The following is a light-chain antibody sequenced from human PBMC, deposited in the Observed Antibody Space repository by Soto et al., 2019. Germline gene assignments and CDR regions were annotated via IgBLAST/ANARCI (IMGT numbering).Light chain of an antibody. CDR3: QQSYSTTIT. V-gene: IGKV1-39*01. J-gene: IGKJ5*01. CDR2: AAS. Sequence: DIQMTQSPSSLSASVGDRVTITCRASQTISSWLAWYQQKQGKAPKVXIYAASSLQSGVPSRFSGSGSGTDFTLTISSLQPEDFATYYCQQSYSTTITFGRGTRLEIK. CDR1: QTISSW.